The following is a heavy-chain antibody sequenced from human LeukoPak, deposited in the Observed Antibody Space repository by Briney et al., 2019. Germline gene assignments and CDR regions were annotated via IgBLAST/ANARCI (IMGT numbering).Heavy chain of an antibody. D-gene: IGHD5-18*01. CDR1: GYILTSYY. V-gene: IGHV1-2*02. CDR3: ARGGYSYGYLNYFDY. Sequence: ASVKVSCKASGYILTSYYMHWLRQAPGQGLEWMGWINPNSGGTNYAQKFQGRVTMTRDTSISTAYMELSRLRSDDTAVYYCARGGYSYGYLNYFDYWGQGTLVTVSS. J-gene: IGHJ4*02. CDR2: INPNSGGT.